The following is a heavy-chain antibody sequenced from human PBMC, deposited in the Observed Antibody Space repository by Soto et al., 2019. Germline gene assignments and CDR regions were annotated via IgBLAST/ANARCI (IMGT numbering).Heavy chain of an antibody. Sequence: PSETLSLTCTVSGGSISSGGYYWSWIRQHPGKGLEWIGYIYYSGSTYYNPSLKSRVTISVDTSKNQFSLKLSSVTAADTAVYYCARGYITMVRGVIIRTLNNWFDPWGQGTLVTVSS. V-gene: IGHV4-31*03. J-gene: IGHJ5*02. CDR1: GGSISSGGYY. CDR2: IYYSGST. CDR3: ARGYITMVRGVIIRTLNNWFDP. D-gene: IGHD3-10*01.